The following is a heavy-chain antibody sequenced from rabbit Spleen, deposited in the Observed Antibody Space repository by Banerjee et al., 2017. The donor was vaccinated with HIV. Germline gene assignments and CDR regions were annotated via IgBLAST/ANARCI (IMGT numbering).Heavy chain of an antibody. CDR2: VYVGSSGKT. D-gene: IGHD1-1*01. CDR3: ARKYISSAYYDL. CDR1: GFSFSNKAV. V-gene: IGHV1S45*01. Sequence: QEQLVESGGGLVKPEGSLKLSCTASGFSFSNKAVMCWVRQAPGKGLEWIACVYVGSSGKTYYATWAKGRFTISKTSSTTVTLQMTSLTVADTATYFCARKYISSAYYDLWGPGTLVTVS. J-gene: IGHJ4*01.